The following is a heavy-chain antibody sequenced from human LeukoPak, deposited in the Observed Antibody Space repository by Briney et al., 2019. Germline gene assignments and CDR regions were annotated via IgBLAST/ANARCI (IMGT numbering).Heavy chain of an antibody. J-gene: IGHJ4*02. V-gene: IGHV4-38-2*01. CDR1: DYSISSAYY. CDR3: AGNVDTAMVTFDS. D-gene: IGHD5-18*01. Sequence: SETLSLTCAVSDYSISSAYYWGWIRPPPGKGLEWIGSIYHSGSTYYNPSLKSRVTISVDTSKNQFSLKVTSVTAADTAVYYCAGNVDTAMVTFDSWGQGTLVTVSS. CDR2: IYHSGST.